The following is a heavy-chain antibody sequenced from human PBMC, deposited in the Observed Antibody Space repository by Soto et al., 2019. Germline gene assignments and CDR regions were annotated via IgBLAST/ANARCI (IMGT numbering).Heavy chain of an antibody. CDR2: INHSGST. D-gene: IGHD6-13*01. J-gene: IGHJ4*02. CDR1: CRSFSGYY. CDR3: ASLPTSSSWYQPHFDY. V-gene: IGHV4-34*01. Sequence: SETLSLTCAVYCRSFSGYYWSWSRQPPGKGLEWIGEINHSGSTYYHPSLKSRVTISVDTSKNQFSLKLSSVTAADTAVYYCASLPTSSSWYQPHFDYWGQGTLVTVS.